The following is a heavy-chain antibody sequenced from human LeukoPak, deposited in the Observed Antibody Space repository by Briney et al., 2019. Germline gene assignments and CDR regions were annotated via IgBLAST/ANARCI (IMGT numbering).Heavy chain of an antibody. V-gene: IGHV4-59*08. CDR3: ARTKVVVVAATLREKYNWFDP. D-gene: IGHD2-15*01. J-gene: IGHJ5*02. Sequence: PSETLSLTCAVSGDSFSSHYWTWIRQPPGKGLEWIGYISYIGSTNYNPSLKSRVTISIDTSKSQFSLKLSSVTAADTAVYYCARTKVVVVAATLREKYNWFDPWGQGTLVTVSS. CDR1: GDSFSSHY. CDR2: ISYIGST.